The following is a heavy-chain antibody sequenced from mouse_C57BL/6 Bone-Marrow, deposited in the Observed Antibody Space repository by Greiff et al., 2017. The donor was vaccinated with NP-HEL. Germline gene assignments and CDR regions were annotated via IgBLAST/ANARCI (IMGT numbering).Heavy chain of an antibody. CDR2: IYPSSGNT. J-gene: IGHJ2*01. V-gene: IGHV1-81*01. CDR3: ATDYNGSSSYAMDY. D-gene: IGHD1-1*01. CDR1: GYTFTSYG. Sequence: QVQLQQSGAELARPGASVKLSCKASGYTFTSYGISWVKQRTGQGLEWIGEIYPSSGNTYSNEKFKGKATLTADKSSSTAYMELRSLTSEDSAVYFCATDYNGSSSYAMDYWGQGTTLTVSS.